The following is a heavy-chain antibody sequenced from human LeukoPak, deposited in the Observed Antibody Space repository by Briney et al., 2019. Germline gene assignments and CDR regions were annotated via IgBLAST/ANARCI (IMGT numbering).Heavy chain of an antibody. Sequence: GGSQTLLCTPSGYLFNRYDMRWLRGATGKGLEWVSAISGSGGSTYYADSVKGRFTISRDNSKNTLYLQMNSLRAEDTAVYYCAKSSPPPLRYWGQGTLVTVSS. V-gene: IGHV3-23*01. CDR1: GYLFNRYD. J-gene: IGHJ4*02. CDR3: AKSSPPPLRY. CDR2: ISGSGGST.